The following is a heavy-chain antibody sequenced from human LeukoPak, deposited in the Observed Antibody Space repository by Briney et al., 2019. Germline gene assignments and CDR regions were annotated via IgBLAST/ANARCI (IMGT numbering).Heavy chain of an antibody. CDR1: GFPFSSHA. V-gene: IGHV3-23*01. CDR3: ARDPDVSCGGDCYSGYFDY. J-gene: IGHJ4*02. Sequence: PGGSLRLSCEVSGFPFSSHAMSWVRQAPGRGLEWVSGISISADMTYYADSVQGRFIISRDNSKNTVYLQMNSLRAEDTGVYYCARDPDVSCGGDCYSGYFDYWGLGTPVTVSS. D-gene: IGHD2-21*02. CDR2: ISISADMT.